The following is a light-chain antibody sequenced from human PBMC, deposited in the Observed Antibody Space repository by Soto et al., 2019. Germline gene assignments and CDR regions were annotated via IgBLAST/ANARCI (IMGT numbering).Light chain of an antibody. Sequence: EIVLTQFPGTLFLSPGEGATLSCRSSQSVYNNYLAWYQQKPGRAPRLLIYGASFRATGVPDRFSGSGSGTDFTLTISRLEPEDFAVYYCQQYGTSPFTFGPGTRVDIK. V-gene: IGKV3-20*01. CDR1: QSVYNNY. J-gene: IGKJ3*01. CDR3: QQYGTSPFT. CDR2: GAS.